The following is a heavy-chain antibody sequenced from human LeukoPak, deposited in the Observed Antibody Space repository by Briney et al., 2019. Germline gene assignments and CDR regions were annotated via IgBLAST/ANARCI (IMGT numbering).Heavy chain of an antibody. Sequence: GGSLRLSCAASGFTFDDYAIHWVRQAPGKGLEWVSGISWNSGSIGYADSVKGRFTMSRGNSKNRLYLQMNSLRAEDTAVYYCARNEGRVWGQGTLVTVSS. J-gene: IGHJ4*02. CDR1: GFTFDDYA. CDR3: ARNEGRV. V-gene: IGHV3-9*01. D-gene: IGHD1-1*01. CDR2: ISWNSGSI.